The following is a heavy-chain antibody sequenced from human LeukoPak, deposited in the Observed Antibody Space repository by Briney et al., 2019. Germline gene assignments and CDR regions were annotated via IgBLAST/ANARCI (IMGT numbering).Heavy chain of an antibody. D-gene: IGHD2-15*01. CDR2: ISGSGVST. CDR1: GFTFSSYS. J-gene: IGHJ4*02. CDR3: AKDRSDDTTWYVGSH. Sequence: GGSLRLSCAASGFTFSSYSMNWVRQAPGKGLEWVSAISGSGVSTYYADSVKGRFTISRDNSKNTLYLQMNSLRAEDTAVYYCAKDRSDDTTWYVGSHWGQGTLVTVSS. V-gene: IGHV3-23*01.